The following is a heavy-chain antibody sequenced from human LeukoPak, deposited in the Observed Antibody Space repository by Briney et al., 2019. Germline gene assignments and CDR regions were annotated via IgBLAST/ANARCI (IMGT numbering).Heavy chain of an antibody. CDR1: GGSFSGYY. Sequence: SETLSLTCAVYGGSFSGYYWSWIRQPPGKGLEWIGEINHSGSTNYNPSLKSRVTISVDTSKNQFSLKLSSVTAADTAVYYCARSGPSGDAFDIWGQGTMVTVSS. CDR2: INHSGST. CDR3: ARSGPSGDAFDI. V-gene: IGHV4-34*01. D-gene: IGHD5-12*01. J-gene: IGHJ3*02.